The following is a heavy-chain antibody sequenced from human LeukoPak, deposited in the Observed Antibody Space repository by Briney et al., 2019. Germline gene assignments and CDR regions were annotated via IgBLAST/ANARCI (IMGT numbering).Heavy chain of an antibody. CDR3: ARGYGDYFYHFDY. Sequence: GGSLRLSCAASGFTFSSYSMNWVRQAPGKGLEWVSYLSSSSSSIYYADSVKGRFTISRDNAENSLSLQMNSLRADDTAVYYCARGYGDYFYHFDYWGQGTLVTVSS. V-gene: IGHV3-48*04. D-gene: IGHD4-17*01. J-gene: IGHJ4*02. CDR2: LSSSSSSI. CDR1: GFTFSSYS.